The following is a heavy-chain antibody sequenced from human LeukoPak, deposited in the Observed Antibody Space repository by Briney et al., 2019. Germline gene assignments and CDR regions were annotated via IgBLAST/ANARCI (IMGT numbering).Heavy chain of an antibody. CDR1: GYTFTSYG. CDR2: ISTYNGNT. J-gene: IGHJ4*02. D-gene: IGHD5-12*01. Sequence: ASVKVSCKASGYTFTSYGITWVRQAPGQGLEWMGWISTYNGNTNYAQNLQGRVTMTTDPSTSTAYMEVRSLRSDDTAVYYCARGRGSTSRYWGQGTLVTVSS. CDR3: ARGRGSTSRY. V-gene: IGHV1-18*01.